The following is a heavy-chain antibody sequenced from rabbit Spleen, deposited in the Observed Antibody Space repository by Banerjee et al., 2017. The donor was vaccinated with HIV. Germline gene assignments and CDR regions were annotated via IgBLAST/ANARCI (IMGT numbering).Heavy chain of an antibody. V-gene: IGHV1S45*01. CDR2: IYADRSDST. D-gene: IGHD2-1*01. CDR1: GFSFSSSYY. CDR3: ARGSAAMTMVIIGFYLNL. J-gene: IGHJ4*01. Sequence: QEQLVESGGGLVQPEGSLTLTCTASGFSFSSSYYMCWVRQAPGKGLECIACIYADRSDSTYYANWAKGRFTISRTSSTTVTLEMPSLTAADTATYFCARGSAAMTMVIIGFYLNLWGQGTLVPVS.